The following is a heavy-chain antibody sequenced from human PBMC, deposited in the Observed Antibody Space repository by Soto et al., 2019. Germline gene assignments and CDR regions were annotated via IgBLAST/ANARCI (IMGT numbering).Heavy chain of an antibody. CDR3: ARDKEVAPSYGMDV. CDR2: IYSGGLT. Sequence: PGGSLRLSCAASGFSVSSSYMSWVRQAPGKGLEWVSVIYSGGLTYYADSVKGRFTVSRDNSKNVLYLQMSRLRAEDTAVYFCARDKEVAPSYGMDVWGQGTTVTVSS. J-gene: IGHJ6*02. V-gene: IGHV3-53*01. CDR1: GFSVSSSY.